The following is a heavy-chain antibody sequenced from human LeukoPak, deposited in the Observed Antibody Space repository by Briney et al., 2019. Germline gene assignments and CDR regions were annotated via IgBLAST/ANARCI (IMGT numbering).Heavy chain of an antibody. V-gene: IGHV1-2*02. CDR3: AYCSSGWSFDY. J-gene: IGHJ4*02. Sequence: SVKDTCQASGYILTGYYMHWVRQPPCQGVEGMGWINPSSGGTNYAQKFQGRVTMTRDTSISTAYMELSRLRSDDTAVYYCAYCSSGWSFDYWGQGTRVTVSS. D-gene: IGHD6-19*01. CDR2: INPSSGGT. CDR1: GYILTGYY.